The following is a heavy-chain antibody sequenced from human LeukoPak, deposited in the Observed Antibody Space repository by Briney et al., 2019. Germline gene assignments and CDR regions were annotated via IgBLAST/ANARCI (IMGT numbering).Heavy chain of an antibody. CDR2: LYHSGTT. D-gene: IGHD2-15*01. Sequence: PSETLSLTCAFSGASIAHGFFWAWIRQPPGGGLEWIGSLYHSGTTYYNTSLKSRISTSVDTTKNQFSLKLRLVTAADTAVYYCARVEVPRDINDWYFDLWGRGTLVTVSS. CDR3: ARVEVPRDINDWYFDL. J-gene: IGHJ2*01. V-gene: IGHV4-38-2*01. CDR1: GASIAHGFF.